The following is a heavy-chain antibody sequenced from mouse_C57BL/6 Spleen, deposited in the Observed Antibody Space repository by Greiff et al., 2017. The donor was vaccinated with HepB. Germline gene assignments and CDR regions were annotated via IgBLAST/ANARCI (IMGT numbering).Heavy chain of an antibody. CDR3: AREQDWYFDV. V-gene: IGHV3-6*01. Sequence: EVQRVESGPGLVKPSQSLSLTCSVTGYSITSGYYWNWIRQFPGNKLEWMGYISYDGSNNYNPSLKNRISITRDTSKNQFFLKLNSVTTEDTATYYCAREQDWYFDVWGTGTTVTVSS. CDR1: GYSITSGYY. CDR2: ISYDGSN. J-gene: IGHJ1*03.